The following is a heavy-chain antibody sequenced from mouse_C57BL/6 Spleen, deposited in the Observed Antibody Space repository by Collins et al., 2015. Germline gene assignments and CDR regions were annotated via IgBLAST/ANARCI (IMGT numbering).Heavy chain of an antibody. CDR1: GYIFTGYD. J-gene: IGHJ4*01. CDR2: IYPGDGST. V-gene: IGHV1-85*01. CDR3: ASYYYAIDY. Sequence: QQSGAELVKPGTSVKLSCKASGYIFTGYDLNWVKQRPGQGLEWIGWIYPGDGSTRYNEKFKGKATLTVDTSSSTGYMDLHSLTSEDSAVYFCASYYYAIDYWGQGTSVTVSS.